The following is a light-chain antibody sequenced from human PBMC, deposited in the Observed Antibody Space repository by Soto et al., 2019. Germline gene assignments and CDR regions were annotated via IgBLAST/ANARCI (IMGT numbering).Light chain of an antibody. Sequence: NFMLTQPHSVSESPGKTVTISCTRSSGSIASNYVQWYQQRPGSSPTTVIYEDNQRPSGVPDRFSGSIDSSSNSASLTISGLKTEDEADYSCQSYDSSTVVFGGGTKLPVL. V-gene: IGLV6-57*01. CDR2: EDN. J-gene: IGLJ2*01. CDR1: SGSIASNY. CDR3: QSYDSSTVV.